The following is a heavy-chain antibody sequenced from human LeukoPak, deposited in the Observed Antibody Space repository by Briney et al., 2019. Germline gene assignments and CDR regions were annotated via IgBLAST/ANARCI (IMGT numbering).Heavy chain of an antibody. D-gene: IGHD3-10*01. J-gene: IGHJ4*02. CDR2: SNPSGGST. CDR1: GYTFTSYY. Sequence: ASVQVSCKASGYTFTSYYMHWVRQAPGQGLEGMGISNPSGGSTSYAQKFQGRVTMTRDTSTSTVYMELSSRRSEDTAVYYCAREPLPNIQLLWFGELLSRQAFDYWGQGTLVTVSS. V-gene: IGHV1-46*01. CDR3: AREPLPNIQLLWFGELLSRQAFDY.